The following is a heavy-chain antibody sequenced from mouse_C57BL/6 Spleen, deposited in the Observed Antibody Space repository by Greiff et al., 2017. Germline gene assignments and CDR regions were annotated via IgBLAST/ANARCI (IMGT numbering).Heavy chain of an antibody. CDR2: ISYSGST. Sequence: EVKLVESGPGLAKPSQTLSLTCSVTGYSITSDYWNWIRKFPGNKLEYMGYISYSGSTYYNPSLKSRISITRDTSKNQYYLQLNSVTTEDTATYYCARFDYYGSSYGGYFDVGGTGTTVTVSS. D-gene: IGHD1-1*01. CDR1: GYSITSDY. V-gene: IGHV3-8*01. CDR3: ARFDYYGSSYGGYFDV. J-gene: IGHJ1*03.